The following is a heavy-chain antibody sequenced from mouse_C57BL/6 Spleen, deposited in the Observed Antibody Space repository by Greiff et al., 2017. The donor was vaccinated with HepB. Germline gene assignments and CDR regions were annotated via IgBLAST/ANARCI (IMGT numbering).Heavy chain of an antibody. Sequence: QVQLQQSGAELARPGASVKLSCKASGYTFTSYGISWVKQRTGQGLEWIGEIYPRSGNTYYNEKFKGKATLTADKSSSTAYMELRSLTSEDSAVYFCARSRADYYGSSYLAGFAYWGQGTLVTVSA. CDR1: GYTFTSYG. CDR2: IYPRSGNT. D-gene: IGHD1-1*01. V-gene: IGHV1-81*01. J-gene: IGHJ3*01. CDR3: ARSRADYYGSSYLAGFAY.